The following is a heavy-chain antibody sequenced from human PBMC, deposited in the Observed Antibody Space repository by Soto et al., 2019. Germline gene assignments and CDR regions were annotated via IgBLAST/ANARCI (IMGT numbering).Heavy chain of an antibody. D-gene: IGHD3-10*01. CDR3: AHHPYYGLGSYSFDY. J-gene: IGHJ4*02. CDR1: GFSLTTSGVG. V-gene: IGHV2-5*02. Sequence: QITLKESGPTLVRPTQTLTLTCTFSGFSLTTSGVGVGWIRQPPEKALEWLAVIYWDDDKRYSSSLKSRLTIXXDXSXKQVVLTMTNMDPVDTATYYCAHHPYYGLGSYSFDYWGQGTLVTVSS. CDR2: IYWDDDK.